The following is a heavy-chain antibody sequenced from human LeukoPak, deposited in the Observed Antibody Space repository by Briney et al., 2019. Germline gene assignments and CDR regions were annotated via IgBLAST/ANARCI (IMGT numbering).Heavy chain of an antibody. CDR3: TTDSSMVRGDAFDI. Sequence: GGSLRLSCAASGFTFSNAWMSWVRQAPGKGLEWVGRIKSKTDGGTTDYAAPVKGRFTISRDDSKNTLYLQMNSLKTEDTAVYYCTTDSSMVRGDAFDIWGQGTMVTVSS. CDR1: GFTFSNAW. CDR2: IKSKTDGGTT. V-gene: IGHV3-15*01. D-gene: IGHD3-10*01. J-gene: IGHJ3*02.